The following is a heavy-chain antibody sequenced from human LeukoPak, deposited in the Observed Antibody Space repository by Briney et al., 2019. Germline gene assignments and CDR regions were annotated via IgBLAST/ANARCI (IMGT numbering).Heavy chain of an antibody. V-gene: IGHV3-23*01. J-gene: IGHJ4*02. CDR1: GFTFSSYA. CDR2: ISGSGGT. CDR3: AKDLSLTVAGTGGFDY. Sequence: GGSLRLSCAASGFTFSSYAMSWVRQAPGKGLEWVSAISGSGGTHYADSVKGRFTISRDKSKNTLYLQMNSLRAEDTAVYYCAKDLSLTVAGTGGFDYWGQGTLVTVSS. D-gene: IGHD6-19*01.